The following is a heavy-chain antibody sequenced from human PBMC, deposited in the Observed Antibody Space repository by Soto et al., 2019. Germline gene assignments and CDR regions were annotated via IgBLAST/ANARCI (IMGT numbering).Heavy chain of an antibody. CDR2: VDRNSRDS. CDR1: GYTFTALY. Sequence: QVHLVQSGAEVKKPGASVKVSCKPFGYTFTALYIHWVRQAPGQGLEWMGWVDRNSRDSREARNFQGRVTMTTDTSSSTTYLELRWLRSDGTAVYYCARDNYGPLDYWGQGTRVTVSS. V-gene: IGHV1-2*02. D-gene: IGHD3-10*01. J-gene: IGHJ4*02. CDR3: ARDNYGPLDY.